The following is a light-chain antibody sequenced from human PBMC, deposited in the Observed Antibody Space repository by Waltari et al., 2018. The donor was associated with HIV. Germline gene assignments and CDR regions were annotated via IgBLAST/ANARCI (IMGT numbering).Light chain of an antibody. Sequence: NFMLTQPHSVSDSPGKTVTISCTRNSGSIASNSVQWYQRRPGSSPTPVIFDHSQRPSGVSDRVSASIDTSSNSASLTIVGLKTEDEGDFFCHSYDSDNQIFGGGTKLTVL. CDR3: HSYDSDNQI. CDR2: DHS. CDR1: SGSIASNS. J-gene: IGLJ2*01. V-gene: IGLV6-57*01.